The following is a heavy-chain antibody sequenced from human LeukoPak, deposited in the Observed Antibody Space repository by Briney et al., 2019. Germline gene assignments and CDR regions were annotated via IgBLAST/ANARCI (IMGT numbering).Heavy chain of an antibody. Sequence: GGYLRLSCAASGFTFSSYGMHWVRQAPGKGLEWVAVIWYDGSNKYYADSVKGRFTISRDNSKNTLYLQMNSPRAEDTAVYYCARGAIVVVPASVVVVATVDFDYWGQGTLVTVSS. CDR3: ARGAIVVVPASVVVVATVDFDY. J-gene: IGHJ4*02. V-gene: IGHV3-33*01. CDR2: IWYDGSNK. CDR1: GFTFSSYG. D-gene: IGHD2-2*01.